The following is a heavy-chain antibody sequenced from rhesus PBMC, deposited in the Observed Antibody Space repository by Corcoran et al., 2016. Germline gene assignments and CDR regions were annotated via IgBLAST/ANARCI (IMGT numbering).Heavy chain of an antibody. J-gene: IGHJ5-1*01. Sequence: QVQLQQWGEGLVKPSETLSLTCAVYGASVSNNWWGWIRQPPGKGLEWIGRIRSGENNNYNPSLKSRVTSSMDPAKNQFSLKVNSVPAADTAVYYCASLETRFDVWGPGVLVTVSS. CDR1: GASVSNNW. V-gene: IGHV4-160*01. CDR3: ASLETRFDV. CDR2: IRSGENN.